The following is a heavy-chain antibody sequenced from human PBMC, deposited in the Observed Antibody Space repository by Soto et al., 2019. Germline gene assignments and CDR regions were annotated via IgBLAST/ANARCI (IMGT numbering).Heavy chain of an antibody. CDR3: ARHQPWLPNSFDY. J-gene: IGHJ4*02. D-gene: IGHD5-12*01. CDR1: GYSFTSYW. V-gene: IGHV5-10-1*01. CDR2: IDPSDSYT. Sequence: PGESLKISCKGSGYSFTSYWISWVRQMPGKGLEWMGRIDPSDSYTNYSPSFQGHVTISADKSISTAYLQWSSLKASDTAMYYCARHQPWLPNSFDYWGQGTLVTVSS.